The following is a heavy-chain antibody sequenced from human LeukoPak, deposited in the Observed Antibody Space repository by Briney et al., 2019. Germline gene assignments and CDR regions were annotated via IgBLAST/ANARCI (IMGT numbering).Heavy chain of an antibody. Sequence: GGSLRLSCAVSGFIFSSYSLNWDRQAPGKGLEWISYISGSSHTIFYADSVKGRFTVSRDIAKSSLYLQMDSLRAEDTAVYYCARAIERNRDYYGLDVWGQGTTATVSS. V-gene: IGHV3-48*04. CDR3: ARAIERNRDYYGLDV. CDR1: GFIFSSYS. CDR2: ISGSSHTI. J-gene: IGHJ6*02. D-gene: IGHD1-1*01.